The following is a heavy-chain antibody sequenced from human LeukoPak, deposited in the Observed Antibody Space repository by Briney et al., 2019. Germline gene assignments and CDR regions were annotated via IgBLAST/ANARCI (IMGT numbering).Heavy chain of an antibody. CDR1: GFSFKNHG. CDR3: ARDRTVRYFDY. Sequence: AGSLSLSCAASGFSFKNHGRDWDRQAPGKGLEWGAIIWYDGSNTDYTDYVKGRFTISRDNPKNRLYLQMNSVRAEDAAVYQCARDRTVRYFDYWGQGTLVRVSS. J-gene: IGHJ4*02. V-gene: IGHV3-33*01. CDR2: IWYDGSNT.